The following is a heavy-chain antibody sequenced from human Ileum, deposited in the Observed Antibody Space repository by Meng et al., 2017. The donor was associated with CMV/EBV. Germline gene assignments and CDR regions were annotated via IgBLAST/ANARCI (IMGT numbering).Heavy chain of an antibody. Sequence: GGSLRLSCAASGFIFSSYSMNWVRQAPGKGLEWVSSISSSSSDISYADSVKGRFTISRDNAKDTLHLQMDSLRAEDSAVYYCAKEQGSHGSWPQYSFDYWGQGTLVTVSS. CDR1: GFIFSSYS. D-gene: IGHD6-13*01. CDR2: ISSSSSDI. V-gene: IGHV3-21*01. J-gene: IGHJ4*02. CDR3: AKEQGSHGSWPQYSFDY.